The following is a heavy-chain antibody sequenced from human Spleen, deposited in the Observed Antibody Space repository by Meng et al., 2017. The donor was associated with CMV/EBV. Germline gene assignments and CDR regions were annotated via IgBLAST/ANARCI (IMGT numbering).Heavy chain of an antibody. CDR3: AHRIKCSSTSCSPAPFDY. D-gene: IGHD2-2*01. Sequence: PSNSGGGVGWNRQPPGKALEWLALISLNDDKRYSTSLKSRLTITKDTSKNQVVLTMTNMDPVDTATYYCAHRIKCSSTSCSPAPFDYWGQGTLVTVSS. J-gene: IGHJ4*02. V-gene: IGHV2-5*01. CDR2: ISLNDDK. CDR1: PSNSGGG.